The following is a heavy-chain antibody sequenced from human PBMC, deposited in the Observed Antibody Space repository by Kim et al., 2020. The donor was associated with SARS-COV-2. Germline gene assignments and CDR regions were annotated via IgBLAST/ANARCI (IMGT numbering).Heavy chain of an antibody. CDR3: ARGYTRELKDY. CDR2: IYPGDSDT. V-gene: IGHV5-51*01. D-gene: IGHD3-10*01. Sequence: GESLKISCKGSGYSFTNYWIAWVRQMPGKGLEWMGIIYPGDSDTRYGPSFHGRVTISADKSISTVYLQWTSLKASDTAMYYCARGYTRELKDYWGQGTLVTVSS. J-gene: IGHJ4*02. CDR1: GYSFTNYW.